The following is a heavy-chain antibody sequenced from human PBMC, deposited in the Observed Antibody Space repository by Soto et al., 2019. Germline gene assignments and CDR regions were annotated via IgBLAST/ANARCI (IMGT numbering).Heavy chain of an antibody. J-gene: IGHJ2*01. CDR1: GDAITSYT. Sequence: VSRKGCGDAITSYTMHWVRQALGQRLEWMGWINAVDGDTKYSQKVQGRVAITRDTSASTAYRELSSLRSEYTAVYFCAFFFSQYGAQRDLYYFPTRRSSDL. V-gene: IGHV1-3*01. CDR3: AFFFSQYGAQRDLYYFPTRRSSDL. CDR2: INAVDGDT. D-gene: IGHD3-10*01.